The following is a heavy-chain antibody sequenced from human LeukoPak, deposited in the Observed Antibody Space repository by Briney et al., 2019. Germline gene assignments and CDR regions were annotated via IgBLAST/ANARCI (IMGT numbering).Heavy chain of an antibody. Sequence: PGGSLRLSCAASGFTFSSYSMNWVRQAPGKGLEWVSSISSSSSYIYYPDSVKGRFTISRDNAKNSLYLQMNSLRAEDTAVYYCARALDYWGQGTLVTVSS. CDR3: ARALDY. V-gene: IGHV3-21*01. CDR2: ISSSSSYI. CDR1: GFTFSSYS. J-gene: IGHJ4*02.